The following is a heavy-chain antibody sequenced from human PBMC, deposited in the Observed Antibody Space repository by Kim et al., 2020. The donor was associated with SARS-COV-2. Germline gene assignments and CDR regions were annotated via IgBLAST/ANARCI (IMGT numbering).Heavy chain of an antibody. CDR2: IYPGDSDT. Sequence: GESLKISCKGSGYSFTSYWIGWVRQMPGKGLEWMGIIYPGDSDTRYSPSFQGQVTISADKSISTAYLQWSSLKASDTAMYYCARHGPFIAVAANPHYYYYYGMDVWGQGTPVTVSS. V-gene: IGHV5-51*01. D-gene: IGHD6-19*01. CDR1: GYSFTSYW. CDR3: ARHGPFIAVAANPHYYYYYGMDV. J-gene: IGHJ6*02.